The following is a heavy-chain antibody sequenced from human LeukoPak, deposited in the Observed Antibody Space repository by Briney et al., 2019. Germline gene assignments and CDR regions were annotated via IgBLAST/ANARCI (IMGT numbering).Heavy chain of an antibody. CDR3: ARGLEYDILTGYPEYFQH. D-gene: IGHD3-9*01. V-gene: IGHV4-34*01. J-gene: IGHJ1*01. CDR2: INHSGST. Sequence: SETLSLTCAVYGGSFSGYYWSWIRQPPGKGLEWIGEINHSGSTNYNPSPKSRVTISVDTSKNQYSLKLSSVTAADTAVYYCARGLEYDILTGYPEYFQHWGQGTLVTVSS. CDR1: GGSFSGYY.